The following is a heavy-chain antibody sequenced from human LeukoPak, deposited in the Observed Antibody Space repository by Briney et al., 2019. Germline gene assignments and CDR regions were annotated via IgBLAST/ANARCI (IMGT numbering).Heavy chain of an antibody. CDR3: ARGRITGTTGRYYYYMDV. CDR2: MNPNSGNT. V-gene: IGHV1-8*01. J-gene: IGHJ6*03. CDR1: GYTFTSYD. Sequence: ASVKVSCKASGYTFTSYDINWVRQATGQGLEWMGWMNPNSGNTGYTQKFQGRVTMTRDTSTSTVYMELSSLRSEDTAVYYCARGRITGTTGRYYYYMDVWGKGTTVTISS. D-gene: IGHD1-20*01.